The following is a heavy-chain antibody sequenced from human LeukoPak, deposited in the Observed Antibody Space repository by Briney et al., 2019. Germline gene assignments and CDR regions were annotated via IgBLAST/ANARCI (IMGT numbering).Heavy chain of an antibody. D-gene: IGHD2-2*01. CDR2: ISGSGGST. J-gene: IGHJ4*02. Sequence: PGGSLRLSRAASGFTFSSYAMSWVRQAPGKGLEWVSAISGSGGSTYYADSVKGRFTISRDNSKNTLYLQMNSLRAEDTAVYYCAKAPKYCSSTSCHLDYWGQGTLVTVSS. CDR3: AKAPKYCSSTSCHLDY. V-gene: IGHV3-23*01. CDR1: GFTFSSYA.